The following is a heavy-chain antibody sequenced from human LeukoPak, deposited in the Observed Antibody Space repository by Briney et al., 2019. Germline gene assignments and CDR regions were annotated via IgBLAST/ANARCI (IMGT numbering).Heavy chain of an antibody. V-gene: IGHV1-18*01. Sequence: ASVKVSCKAAGYTFTSYGISWVRQAPGQGLEWMGWINVYNGNTNYAQKLQGRVTITTDTSTSTAYMELRSLKSDDTAAYYCARVSYQLLWYFDYWGQGTLVTASS. CDR3: ARVSYQLLWYFDY. J-gene: IGHJ4*02. CDR1: GYTFTSYG. D-gene: IGHD2-2*01. CDR2: INVYNGNT.